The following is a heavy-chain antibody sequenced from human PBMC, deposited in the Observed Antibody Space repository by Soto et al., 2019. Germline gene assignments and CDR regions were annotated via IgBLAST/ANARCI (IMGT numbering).Heavy chain of an antibody. V-gene: IGHV3-30-3*01. D-gene: IGHD3-16*01. J-gene: IGHJ6*01. Sequence: QVQLVESGGGVVQWGGSVRLSCTASGLTFNSHTMHWVRQAPGEGLEWVAVISYDGSYKFYADSVKGRFTISRGNSKSTWYLYMTRLTAANTAIYYGASDVLTAFGMIPPGDVDVLGQGTTFTVSS. CDR3: ASDVLTAFGMIPPGDVDV. CDR2: ISYDGSYK. CDR1: GLTFNSHT.